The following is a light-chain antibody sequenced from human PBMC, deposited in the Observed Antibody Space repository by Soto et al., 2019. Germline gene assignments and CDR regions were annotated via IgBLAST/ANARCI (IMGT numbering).Light chain of an antibody. CDR2: RNN. V-gene: IGLV1-47*01. J-gene: IGLJ2*01. Sequence: QSVLTQPPSASGTPGQRVTISCSGSSSNIGSNYVYRYQQLPGTAPKLLIYRNNQRPSGVPDRFSGSKSGTSASLAISRLRSEDEADYYCAAWDDSLSVVFCGGTQLTVL. CDR1: SSNIGSNY. CDR3: AAWDDSLSVV.